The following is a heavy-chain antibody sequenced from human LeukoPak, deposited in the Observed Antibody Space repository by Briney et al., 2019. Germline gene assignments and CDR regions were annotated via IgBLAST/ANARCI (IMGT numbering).Heavy chain of an antibody. CDR2: IYTSGST. J-gene: IGHJ5*02. CDR3: ARHSYCDHSGGRNWFDP. Sequence: SETLSLTCTVSGASISSYYWSWIRQPAGKGLEWIGRIYTSGSTNYNPSLKSRVTISVDTSKNQFSLSLISVTAADAAVYYCARHSYCDHSGGRNWFDPWGQGTLVTVSS. V-gene: IGHV4-4*07. D-gene: IGHD2-15*01. CDR1: GASISSYY.